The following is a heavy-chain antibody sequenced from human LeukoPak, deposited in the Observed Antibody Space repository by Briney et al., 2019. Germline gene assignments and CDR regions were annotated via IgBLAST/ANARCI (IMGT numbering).Heavy chain of an antibody. D-gene: IGHD5-18*01. J-gene: IGHJ4*02. Sequence: HPGGSLILSCATSGFTFKDYGMHWVRQAPGKGLEWVSLISGDGGTTFYADSVKGRFTISRDNNKNSLYLQMNSLRTEDTAFYYCAKDIGERGYKDFWGQGTLVTVSS. CDR2: ISGDGGTT. V-gene: IGHV3-43*02. CDR3: AKDIGERGYKDF. CDR1: GFTFKDYG.